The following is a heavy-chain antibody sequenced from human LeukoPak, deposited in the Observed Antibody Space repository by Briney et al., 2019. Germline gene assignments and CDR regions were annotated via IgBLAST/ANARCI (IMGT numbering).Heavy chain of an antibody. V-gene: IGHV3-74*01. D-gene: IGHD2-15*01. Sequence: SGGSLRLSCAASGFTFSSYWMHWVRQAPGKGLVWVSRINSDGSSTNYADSVKGRFTISRDNAKNTLYLQMNSLRGEDTAVYYCAREVACSGGSCYSRFFDYWGQGTLVTVSS. CDR3: AREVACSGGSCYSRFFDY. J-gene: IGHJ4*02. CDR1: GFTFSSYW. CDR2: INSDGSST.